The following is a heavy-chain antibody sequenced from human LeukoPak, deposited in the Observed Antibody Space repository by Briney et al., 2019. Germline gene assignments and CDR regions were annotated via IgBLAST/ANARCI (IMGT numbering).Heavy chain of an antibody. CDR1: GFTLSSYA. Sequence: GRSLRLSCVASGFTLSSYAMHWVRQAPGKGVEGVAVISYDGSNKYYADSVKGRFTISRDNSKNTLYLQMNSLRAEDTAVYYCARDGYRSYYYGMDVWGQGTTVTVSS. V-gene: IGHV3-30*04. J-gene: IGHJ6*02. CDR3: ARDGYRSYYYGMDV. D-gene: IGHD5-24*01. CDR2: ISYDGSNK.